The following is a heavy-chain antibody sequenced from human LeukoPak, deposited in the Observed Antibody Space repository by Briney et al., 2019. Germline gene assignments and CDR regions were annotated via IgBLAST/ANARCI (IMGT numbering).Heavy chain of an antibody. CDR2: ISGSGGST. V-gene: IGHV3-23*01. CDR3: ARSSGFRFLEWLSLGYYYYMDV. J-gene: IGHJ6*03. D-gene: IGHD3-3*01. CDR1: GFTFSSYG. Sequence: GGSLRLSCAASGFTFSSYGMSWVRQAPGKGLEWVSAISGSGGSTYYADSVKGRFTVSRDNSKNTLYLQMNSLRAEDTAVYYCARSSGFRFLEWLSLGYYYYMDVWGKGTTVTVSS.